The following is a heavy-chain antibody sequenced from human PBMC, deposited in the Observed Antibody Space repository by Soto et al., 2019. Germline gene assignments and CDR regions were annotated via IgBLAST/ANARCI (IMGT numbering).Heavy chain of an antibody. J-gene: IGHJ2*01. Sequence: EVQLVESGGGLVKPGGSLRLSCAASGFTFSSYSMNWVRQAPGKGLEWVSSISSSSSYIYYADSVKGRFTTSRDNAKNSLYLQMNSLRAEDPAVYYCARDKVAGTRYFDRWGRGTLVTVSS. V-gene: IGHV3-21*01. CDR3: ARDKVAGTRYFDR. CDR1: GFTFSSYS. CDR2: ISSSSSYI. D-gene: IGHD6-19*01.